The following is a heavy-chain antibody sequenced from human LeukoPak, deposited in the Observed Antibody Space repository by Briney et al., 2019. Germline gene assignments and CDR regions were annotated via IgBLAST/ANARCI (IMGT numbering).Heavy chain of an antibody. CDR3: ARHAPLLQLVRTSYYYYMDV. Sequence: SETLSLTCTVSGGSISSYYWSWIRQPPGKGLEWIGYIYTSGSTNYNPSLKSRVTISVDTSKNQFSLKLSSVTAADTAVYYCARHAPLLQLVRTSYYYYMDVWGKGTTVTVSS. V-gene: IGHV4-4*09. D-gene: IGHD6-6*01. CDR1: GGSISSYY. CDR2: IYTSGST. J-gene: IGHJ6*03.